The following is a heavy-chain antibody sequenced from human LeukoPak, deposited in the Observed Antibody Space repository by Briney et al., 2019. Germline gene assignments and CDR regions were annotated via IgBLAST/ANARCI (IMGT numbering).Heavy chain of an antibody. Sequence: GGSLRLSCAASGFTFSSNTMNWVRQAPGKGLEWVSSISSDGIHTFYADPVKGRFTTSRDNAKNSLYLQMNSLRDEDTAVYHCSKDRPRSSFDYWGQGILVTVSS. D-gene: IGHD6-6*01. CDR2: ISSDGIHT. CDR1: GFTFSSNT. CDR3: SKDRPRSSFDY. V-gene: IGHV3-21*01. J-gene: IGHJ4*02.